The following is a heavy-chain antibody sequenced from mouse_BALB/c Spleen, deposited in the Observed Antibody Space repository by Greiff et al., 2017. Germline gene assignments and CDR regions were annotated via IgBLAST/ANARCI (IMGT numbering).Heavy chain of an antibody. V-gene: IGHV1S41*01. CDR1: GYTFTSYW. CDR2: IAPGSGST. D-gene: IGHD1-1*01. Sequence: DLVKPGASVKLSCKASGYTFTSYWINWIKQRPGQGLEWIGRIAPGSGSTYYNEMFKGKATLTVDTSSSTAYIQLSSLSSEDSAVYFCARRETTVVEGNFDYWGQGTTLTVSS. J-gene: IGHJ2*01. CDR3: ARRETTVVEGNFDY.